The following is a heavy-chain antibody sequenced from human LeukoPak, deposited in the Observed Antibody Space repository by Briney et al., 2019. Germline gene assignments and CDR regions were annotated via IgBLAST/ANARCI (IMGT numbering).Heavy chain of an antibody. D-gene: IGHD3-10*01. CDR3: ARDPGGITLLRGVLPGGWLDP. J-gene: IGHJ5*02. Sequence: PGGSLRLSCAASGFTFSSYSMSWVRQAPGKGLEWVSFISSSSTYIYYADPVKGRFTISRDNAKNSLYLQMNSLRAEDTAVYYCARDPGGITLLRGVLPGGWLDPWGQGTLVTVSS. CDR1: GFTFSSYS. V-gene: IGHV3-21*01. CDR2: ISSSSTYI.